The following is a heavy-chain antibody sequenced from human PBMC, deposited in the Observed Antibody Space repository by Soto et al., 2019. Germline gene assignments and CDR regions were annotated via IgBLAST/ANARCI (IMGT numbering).Heavy chain of an antibody. Sequence: QVQLVESGGGVVQPGRSLRLSCAASGFTFSSYGMHWVRQAPGKGLEWVAVISYDGSNKYYADSVKGRFTISRDNSKHTLYLQMNSLGAEDTAVYYCAKDPMAVAPTFDYWGQGTLVTVSS. CDR2: ISYDGSNK. CDR1: GFTFSSYG. CDR3: AKDPMAVAPTFDY. D-gene: IGHD6-19*01. J-gene: IGHJ4*02. V-gene: IGHV3-30*18.